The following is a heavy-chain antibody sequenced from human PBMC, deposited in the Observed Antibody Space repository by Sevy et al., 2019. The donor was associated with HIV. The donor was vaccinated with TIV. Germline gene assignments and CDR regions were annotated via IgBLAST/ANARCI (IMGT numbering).Heavy chain of an antibody. CDR3: ARDAAEGPYGDTFFSNWFDA. CDR1: GFTFSNYP. D-gene: IGHD2-21*01. Sequence: GGSLRLSCAASGFTFSNYPMYWVRQAPGKGLEWVATISYDENNKYYADSVKGRFTISRINSKNTLYLQMNTVRAEDTALYYCARDAAEGPYGDTFFSNWFDAWGQGTLVTVSS. V-gene: IGHV3-30*04. CDR2: ISYDENNK. J-gene: IGHJ5*02.